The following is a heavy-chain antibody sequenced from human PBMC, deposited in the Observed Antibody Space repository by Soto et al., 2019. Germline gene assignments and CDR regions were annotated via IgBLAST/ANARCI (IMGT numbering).Heavy chain of an antibody. V-gene: IGHV3-7*04. D-gene: IGHD1-26*01. Sequence: EVQLVESGGGLVQPGGSLRLSCAASGFTFSDYWMSWVRQAPGKGLEWVANIKQDGSEKSYVDSVKGRFTISRDNAKNSLYLQMNSLRAEDTAVYYCARATWELRYGEYFQHWGQGTLVTVSP. CDR3: ARATWELRYGEYFQH. CDR1: GFTFSDYW. CDR2: IKQDGSEK. J-gene: IGHJ1*01.